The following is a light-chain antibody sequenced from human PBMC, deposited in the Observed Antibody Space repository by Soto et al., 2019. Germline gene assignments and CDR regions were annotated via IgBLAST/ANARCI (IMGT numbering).Light chain of an antibody. CDR3: QQVDSYPRP. Sequence: IPLTQSPSSLSASVGDRVTVPCRASQGIGTYLVWYQQKSGKAPTVLIYASSTLQTGVPSRFSGSGSGTDFSLTISSLHPEDVATYYCQQVDSYPRPFGQGAKVDVK. V-gene: IGKV1-9*01. CDR2: ASS. CDR1: QGIGTY. J-gene: IGKJ1*01.